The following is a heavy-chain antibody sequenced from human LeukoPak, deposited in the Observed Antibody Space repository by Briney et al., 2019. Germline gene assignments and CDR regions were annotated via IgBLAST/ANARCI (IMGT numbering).Heavy chain of an antibody. CDR2: ISSSDSPR. J-gene: IGHJ4*02. V-gene: IGHV3-11*04. D-gene: IGHD6-13*01. Sequence: GGSLRLSCAASGFTFSDYYMSWIRQAPGKGLEWVSYISSSDSPRFYADSVKGRFTISRDNSKNTLYLQMNSLRAEDTAVYYCARNGIAAAPDYFDYWGQGTLVTVSS. CDR3: ARNGIAAAPDYFDY. CDR1: GFTFSDYY.